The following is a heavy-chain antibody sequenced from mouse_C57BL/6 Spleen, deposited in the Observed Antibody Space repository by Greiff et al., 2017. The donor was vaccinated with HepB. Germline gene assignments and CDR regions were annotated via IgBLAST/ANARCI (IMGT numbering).Heavy chain of an antibody. V-gene: IGHV1-15*01. CDR1: GYTFTDYE. D-gene: IGHD2-5*01. CDR2: IDPETGGT. J-gene: IGHJ3*01. CDR3: TREYSNYGFAY. Sequence: VQLQQSGAELVRPGASVTPSCKASGYTFTDYEMHWVKQTPVHGLEWIGAIDPETGGTAYNQKFKGKAILTADKSSSTAYMELRSLTSEDSAVYYCTREYSNYGFAYWGQGTLVTVSA.